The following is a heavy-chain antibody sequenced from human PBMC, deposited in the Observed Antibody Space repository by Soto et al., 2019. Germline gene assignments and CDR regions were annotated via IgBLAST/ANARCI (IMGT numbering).Heavy chain of an antibody. D-gene: IGHD5-18*01. CDR2: ISSSSSYI. Sequence: EVQLVESGGGLVKPGGSLRLSCAASGFTFSSYSMNWVRQAPGKGLEWVSSISSSSSYIYYADSVKGRFTISRDNAKNSLYLQMNSLRAEETAVYYCAREQPGYSYGYGLGYWGQGTLVTVSS. V-gene: IGHV3-21*01. J-gene: IGHJ4*02. CDR1: GFTFSSYS. CDR3: AREQPGYSYGYGLGY.